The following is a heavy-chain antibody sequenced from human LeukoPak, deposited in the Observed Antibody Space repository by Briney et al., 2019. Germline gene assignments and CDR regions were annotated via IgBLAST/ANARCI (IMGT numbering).Heavy chain of an antibody. CDR1: GFTFNDYY. D-gene: IGHD3-22*01. CDR2: ISNSDTAI. V-gene: IGHV3-11*04. CDR3: ARVTYYYDSSGYQDY. Sequence: GGSLRLSCAASGFTFNDYYMGWIRQAPGKGLEWVSYISNSDTAIFYADSVKGRFTISRDNAKNSLYLQMNSLRAEDTAVYYCARVTYYYDSSGYQDYWGQGTLVTVSS. J-gene: IGHJ4*02.